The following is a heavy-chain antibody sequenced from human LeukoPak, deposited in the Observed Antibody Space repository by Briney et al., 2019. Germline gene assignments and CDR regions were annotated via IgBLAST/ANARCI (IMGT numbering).Heavy chain of an antibody. D-gene: IGHD6-19*01. CDR2: IRYDGSNK. CDR3: AKDQGSSGTFDY. V-gene: IGHV3-30*02. CDR1: GFTFGLFS. J-gene: IGHJ4*02. Sequence: GTSLRLSCAASGFTFGLFSLHWVRQPPGKGLEWVAFIRYDGSNKYYADSVKGRFTISRDNSKNTLYLQMNSLRAEDTAVYYCAKDQGSSGTFDYWGQGTLVTVSS.